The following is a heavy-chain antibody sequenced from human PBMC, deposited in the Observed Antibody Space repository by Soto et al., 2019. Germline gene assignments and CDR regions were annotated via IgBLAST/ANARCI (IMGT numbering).Heavy chain of an antibody. CDR1: GGAFSSYA. D-gene: IGHD2-15*01. J-gene: IGHJ3*02. Sequence: QVQLVQSGAEVKKPGSSVKVSCKASGGAFSSYAISWVRQAPGQGLEWMGGIIPIFGTANYAPKFQGRVTITADQATNTPYMELSSLSSEDTAVYYCARVGVAARNHDASDIWGQGTMVTVSS. V-gene: IGHV1-69*01. CDR3: ARVGVAARNHDASDI. CDR2: IIPIFGTA.